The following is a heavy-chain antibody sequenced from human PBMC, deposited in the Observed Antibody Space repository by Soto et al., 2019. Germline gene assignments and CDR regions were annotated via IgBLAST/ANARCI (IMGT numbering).Heavy chain of an antibody. CDR3: AREDSIIIPAVSDF. Sequence: GGSLRLSCTVSGFAFNNYGISWVRQAPGKGLEWVSSISKSDYTYYSDSVKGRFTVSRDNAKNSVSLQMNTLRVEDTAVYYCAREDSIIIPAVSDFWGQGTLVTVSS. J-gene: IGHJ4*02. V-gene: IGHV3-21*01. CDR2: ISKSDYT. CDR1: GFAFNNYG. D-gene: IGHD2-2*01.